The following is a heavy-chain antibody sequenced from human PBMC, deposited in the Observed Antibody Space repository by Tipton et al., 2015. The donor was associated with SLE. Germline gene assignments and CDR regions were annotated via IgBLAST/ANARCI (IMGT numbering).Heavy chain of an antibody. D-gene: IGHD3-10*01. J-gene: IGHJ4*02. CDR2: IYYSGSA. CDR3: ARATCITMVRGVMPYFDY. V-gene: IGHV4-39*07. Sequence: LRLSCTVSGGSISSSGYYWGWIRQPPGKGLEWIGSIYYSGSAYYNPSLKSRVTISVDTSKNQFSLKLGSVTAADTAVYYCARATCITMVRGVMPYFDYWGQGTLVTVSS. CDR1: GGSISSSGYY.